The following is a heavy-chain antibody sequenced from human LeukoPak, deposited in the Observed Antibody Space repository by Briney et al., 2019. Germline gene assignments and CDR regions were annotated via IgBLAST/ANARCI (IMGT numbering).Heavy chain of an antibody. D-gene: IGHD5-12*01. V-gene: IGHV3-74*01. CDR1: GITFSDHW. CDR2: INGDGSST. Sequence: PGGSLRLSCAASGITFSDHWMQWVRQAPGKGLVWVSRINGDGSSTSYADSVKGRFTISRDNAKNTLYLQMNSLRAEDTAVYYCAREMAGYSGYGEDWFDPWGQGTLVTVSS. CDR3: AREMAGYSGYGEDWFDP. J-gene: IGHJ5*02.